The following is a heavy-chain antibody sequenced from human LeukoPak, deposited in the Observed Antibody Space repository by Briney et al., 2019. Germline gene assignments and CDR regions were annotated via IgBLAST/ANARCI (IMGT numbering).Heavy chain of an antibody. CDR1: GYTFTSYY. Sequence: GASVKVSCKASGYTFTSYYMHWVRQAPGQGLEWMGMINPSGGAPNYAQKFQDRVTMTEDTSTSTVYMEVSSLRSEDTAVYYCARVFSRITIFGVVSGPYYFDYWGQGTLVTVSS. V-gene: IGHV1-46*01. CDR3: ARVFSRITIFGVVSGPYYFDY. D-gene: IGHD3-3*01. J-gene: IGHJ4*02. CDR2: INPSGGAP.